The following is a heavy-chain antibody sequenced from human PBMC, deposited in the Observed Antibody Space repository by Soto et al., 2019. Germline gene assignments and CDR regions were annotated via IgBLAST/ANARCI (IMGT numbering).Heavy chain of an antibody. J-gene: IGHJ4*02. CDR1: GGSVSSGSYY. CDR3: ARGRRGYSYGYFDY. CDR2: IYYSGST. V-gene: IGHV4-61*01. D-gene: IGHD5-18*01. Sequence: QVQLQESGPGLVKPSETLSLTCTVSGGSVSSGSYYWSWIRQPPGKGLEWIGYIYYSGSTNYNPSLKRRVTISVDTSKNQFSLKLSSVTAADTAVYYCARGRRGYSYGYFDYWGQGTLVTVSS.